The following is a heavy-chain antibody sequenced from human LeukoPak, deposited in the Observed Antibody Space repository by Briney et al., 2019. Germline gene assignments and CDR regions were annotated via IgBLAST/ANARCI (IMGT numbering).Heavy chain of an antibody. CDR2: IYNSGST. CDR1: GGSISSYF. CDR3: ASADGSGWYYFDS. D-gene: IGHD6-19*01. J-gene: IGHJ4*02. V-gene: IGHV4-59*01. Sequence: SETLSLTCTVSGGSISSYFWSWIRQPPGKGLGWIGYIYNSGSTNYNASLKSRVTISVDTSKNQFSLKLTSVTAADTAVYYCASADGSGWYYFDSWGQGTLVTVSS.